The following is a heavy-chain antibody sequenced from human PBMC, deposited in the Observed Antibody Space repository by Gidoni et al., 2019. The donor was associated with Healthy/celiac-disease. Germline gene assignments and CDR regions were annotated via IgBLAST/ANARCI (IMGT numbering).Heavy chain of an antibody. CDR3: AKYGDCSSTSCYGEDAFDI. CDR1: GFTFDDYA. D-gene: IGHD2-2*01. J-gene: IGHJ3*02. V-gene: IGHV3-9*01. CDR2: ISWNSGSI. Sequence: EVQLVESGGGLVQPGRSLRLSCAASGFTFDDYAMHWVRQAPGKGLEWVSGISWNSGSIGYADSVKGRFTISRDNANNSLYLQMNSLRAEDTALYYCAKYGDCSSTSCYGEDAFDIWGQGTMVTVSS.